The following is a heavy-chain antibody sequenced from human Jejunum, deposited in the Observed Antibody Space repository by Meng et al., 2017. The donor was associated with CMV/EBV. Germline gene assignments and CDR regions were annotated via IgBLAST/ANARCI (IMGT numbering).Heavy chain of an antibody. D-gene: IGHD4-23*01. V-gene: IGHV3-23*01. CDR2: ISGSGSST. J-gene: IGHJ4*02. Sequence: SGFTFGNYAMSWARQAPGKGLEWVSTISGSGSSTYYADSVRGQFAISRDNSENTVYLQVHSLRAGDTAVYYCAKRSGYGANSFFDNWGQGTLVTVSS. CDR3: AKRSGYGANSFFDN. CDR1: GFTFGNYA.